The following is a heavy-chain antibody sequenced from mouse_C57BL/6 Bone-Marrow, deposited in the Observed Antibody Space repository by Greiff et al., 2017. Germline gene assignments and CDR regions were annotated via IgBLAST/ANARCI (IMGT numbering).Heavy chain of an antibody. J-gene: IGHJ3*01. V-gene: IGHV5-6*02. D-gene: IGHD1-1*02. CDR3: ARGGGYWFAY. Sequence: EVKLVESGGDLVKPGGSLKLSFAASGFTFSSFGLSWLRQTPDKRLEWVATISSGGSYTYYPDSVKGRFTISRDNAKNTLYLQMSSLKAEDTAMYYCARGGGYWFAYWGQGTLVTVSA. CDR2: ISSGGSYT. CDR1: GFTFSSFG.